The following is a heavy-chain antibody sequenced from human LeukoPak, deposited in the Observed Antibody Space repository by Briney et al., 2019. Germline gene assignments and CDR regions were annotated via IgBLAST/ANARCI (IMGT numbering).Heavy chain of an antibody. Sequence: PGGSLRLSCAASGFTFSSYAMSWVRQAPGKGLGWVSAISGSGGSTYYADSVKGRFTISRDNSKNTLYLQMNSLRAEDTAVYYCAKDLDYYGSGSDPVFDYWGQGTLVTVSS. CDR1: GFTFSSYA. CDR2: ISGSGGST. CDR3: AKDLDYYGSGSDPVFDY. J-gene: IGHJ4*02. D-gene: IGHD3-10*01. V-gene: IGHV3-23*01.